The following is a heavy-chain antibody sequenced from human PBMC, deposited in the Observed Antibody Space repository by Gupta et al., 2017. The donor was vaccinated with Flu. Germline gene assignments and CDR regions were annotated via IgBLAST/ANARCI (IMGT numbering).Heavy chain of an antibody. Sequence: QVQLQESGPGLVKPSGTLSLTCAVSGGSISSSNWWSWVRQPPGKGLEWIGEIYHSGSTNYNPSLKSRVTISVDKSKNQFSLKLSSVTAADTAVYYCARQHSADYDYVWGSYRYYYYYGMDVWGQGTTVTVSS. D-gene: IGHD3-16*02. V-gene: IGHV4-4*02. CDR2: IYHSGST. CDR1: GGSISSSNW. J-gene: IGHJ6*02. CDR3: ARQHSADYDYVWGSYRYYYYYGMDV.